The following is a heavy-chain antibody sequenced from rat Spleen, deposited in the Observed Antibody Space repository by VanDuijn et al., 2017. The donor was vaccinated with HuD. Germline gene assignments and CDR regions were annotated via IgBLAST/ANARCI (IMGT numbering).Heavy chain of an antibody. J-gene: IGHJ2*01. Sequence: EVQVLESGGGLVQPGNSLKLSCATSGFTFSSAWMYWYRQFPEKRLEWVARIKAKSNNYATDYIQSVKGRFTISRDDSNSGIYLQMHNLREEDTAIYYCANWDYWGQGVMVTVSS. CDR3: ANWDY. D-gene: IGHD5-1*01. V-gene: IGHV6-6*01. CDR1: GFTFSSAW. CDR2: IKAKSNNYAT.